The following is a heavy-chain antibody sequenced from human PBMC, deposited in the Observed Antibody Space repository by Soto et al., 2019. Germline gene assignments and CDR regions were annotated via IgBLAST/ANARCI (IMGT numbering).Heavy chain of an antibody. CDR1: GFTFSSYA. D-gene: IGHD3-10*01. V-gene: IGHV3-30-3*01. Sequence: GGSLRLSCAASGFTFSSYAMHWVRQAPGKGLEWVAVISYDGSNKYYADSVKGRFTISRDNSKNTLYLQMNSLRAEDTAVYYCARGVGYYGSGSYYLPFAFDIWGQGTMVTVSS. CDR3: ARGVGYYGSGSYYLPFAFDI. J-gene: IGHJ3*02. CDR2: ISYDGSNK.